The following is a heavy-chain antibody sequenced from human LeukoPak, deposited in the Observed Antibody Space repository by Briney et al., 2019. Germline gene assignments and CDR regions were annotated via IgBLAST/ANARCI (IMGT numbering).Heavy chain of an antibody. D-gene: IGHD2-2*01. J-gene: IGHJ5*02. CDR2: FDPEDGET. Sequence: ASVKVSCKVSGYTLTELSMHWVRQAPGKGLEWMGGFDPEDGETIYAQEFQGRVTMTEDTSTDTAYMELSSLRSEDTAVYYCATTGYCSSTSCSNWFDPWGQGTLVTVSS. CDR3: ATTGYCSSTSCSNWFDP. V-gene: IGHV1-24*01. CDR1: GYTLTELS.